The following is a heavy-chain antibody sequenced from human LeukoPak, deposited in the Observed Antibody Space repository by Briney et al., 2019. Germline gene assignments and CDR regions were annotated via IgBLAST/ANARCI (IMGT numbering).Heavy chain of an antibody. CDR3: AKSSLVLRFLEWLLDYFDY. D-gene: IGHD3-3*01. Sequence: GGSLRLSCAASGFTFSSYAMSWVRQAPGKGLEWVSAISGSGGSTYYADSVKGRFTISRDNSKNTLYLQMNSLRAEDTAVYYCAKSSLVLRFLEWLLDYFDYWGQGTLVTVSS. V-gene: IGHV3-23*01. J-gene: IGHJ4*02. CDR2: ISGSGGST. CDR1: GFTFSSYA.